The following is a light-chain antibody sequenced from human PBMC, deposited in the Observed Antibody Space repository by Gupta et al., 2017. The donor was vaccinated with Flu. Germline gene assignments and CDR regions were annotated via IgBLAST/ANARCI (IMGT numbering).Light chain of an antibody. CDR3: QQYKSFPCT. CDR2: KAS. Sequence: GDRVTITCRASQSVSIWLSWYQQKPGKAPKVLISKASSLESGVPSSFSGSGSGTEITLTISSLQPDDFATYYCQQYKSFPCTFGQGTNLEIK. V-gene: IGKV1-5*03. J-gene: IGKJ2*02. CDR1: QSVSIW.